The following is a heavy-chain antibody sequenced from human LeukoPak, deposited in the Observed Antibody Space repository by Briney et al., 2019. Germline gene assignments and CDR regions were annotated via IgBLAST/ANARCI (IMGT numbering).Heavy chain of an antibody. D-gene: IGHD6-13*01. CDR2: IHYSGST. V-gene: IGHV4-59*11. CDR3: ARSLSTGPSAAGDAFYFYYGMDV. Sequence: SETLSLTCNVSGGSISSHYRSWIRQPPGKGLEWIAYIHYSGSTNYNPSLTSRVTISVDTSKNQFSLKLTSVTAADTAVYYCARSLSTGPSAAGDAFYFYYGMDVWGQGTTVTVSS. J-gene: IGHJ6*02. CDR1: GGSISSHY.